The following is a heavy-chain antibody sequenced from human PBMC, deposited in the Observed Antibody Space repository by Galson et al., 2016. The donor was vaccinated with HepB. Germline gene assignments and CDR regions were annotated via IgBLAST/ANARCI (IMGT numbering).Heavy chain of an antibody. J-gene: IGHJ4*02. CDR1: GFTFNTYA. CDR2: IWKDGTQK. CDR3: ARSDTAMVVDLDS. Sequence: SLRLSCAASGFTFNTYAMHWVRQAPGKGLEWVAVIWKDGTQKYYGESVKGRFTISRDNSNNTLYLQMNSLRGEDTAVYYCARSDTAMVVDLDSWGQGTQVIVSS. D-gene: IGHD5-18*01. V-gene: IGHV3-33*08.